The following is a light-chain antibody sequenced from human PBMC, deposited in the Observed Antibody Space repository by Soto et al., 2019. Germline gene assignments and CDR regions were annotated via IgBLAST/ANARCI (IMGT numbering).Light chain of an antibody. CDR1: SSDVGGYNY. CDR3: SSYTSSSTYV. V-gene: IGLV2-14*01. CDR2: DVS. Sequence: QSALTQPASVSGSPGQSIDISCTGTSSDVGGYNYVSWYQQHPGKAPKLMIYDVSNRPSGVSNRFSGSTSGNTASLTISGLQAEDEADYYCSSYTSSSTYVFGTGTKVTVI. J-gene: IGLJ1*01.